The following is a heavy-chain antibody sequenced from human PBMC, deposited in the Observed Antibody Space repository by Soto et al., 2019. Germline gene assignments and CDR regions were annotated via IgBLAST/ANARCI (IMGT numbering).Heavy chain of an antibody. CDR3: ARDGVEPTTYFGYFDY. J-gene: IGHJ4*02. Sequence: QVQLVESGGGVVQPGRSLRLSCAASGFNFRGYGMHWVRQAPGKGLEWVAITRHDGSNTYYADSVRGRFTISRDNSKNTLYLQRNSLKVEDTAVYYCARDGVEPTTYFGYFDYWGQGTPITVSS. V-gene: IGHV3-33*01. D-gene: IGHD1-26*01. CDR2: TRHDGSNT. CDR1: GFNFRGYG.